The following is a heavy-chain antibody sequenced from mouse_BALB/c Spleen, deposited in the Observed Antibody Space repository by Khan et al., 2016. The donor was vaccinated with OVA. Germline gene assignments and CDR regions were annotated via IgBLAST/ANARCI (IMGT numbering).Heavy chain of an antibody. Sequence: QIQLVQSGPEVKKPGETVKISCKASGHTFTKFGMNWVKQAPGKGLKWMGWINTYTGEPTYADDFNGRFAFSLETYASTAYLQINNLKNEETATYFCARPPYFSYVLDNWGQGTSVTVSS. CDR3: ARPPYFSYVLDN. J-gene: IGHJ4*01. CDR2: INTYTGEP. D-gene: IGHD2-10*01. V-gene: IGHV9-3-1*01. CDR1: GHTFTKFG.